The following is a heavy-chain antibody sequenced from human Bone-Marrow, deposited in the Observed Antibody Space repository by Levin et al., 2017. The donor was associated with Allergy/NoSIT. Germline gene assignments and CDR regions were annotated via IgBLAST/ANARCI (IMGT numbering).Heavy chain of an antibody. Sequence: GGSLRLSCEASGFRFNDFAMHWVRQIPGKGLEWVSGIMWNSARLDYADSVKGRFTISRDNVKKSLYLEMNGLRVEDTALYYCVKDRSSVDNWNYGGPFESWGQGTLVTVSS. D-gene: IGHD1-7*01. J-gene: IGHJ4*02. CDR3: VKDRSSVDNWNYGGPFES. V-gene: IGHV3-9*01. CDR2: IMWNSARL. CDR1: GFRFNDFA.